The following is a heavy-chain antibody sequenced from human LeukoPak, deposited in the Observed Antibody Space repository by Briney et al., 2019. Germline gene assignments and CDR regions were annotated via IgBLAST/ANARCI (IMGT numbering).Heavy chain of an antibody. J-gene: IGHJ4*02. CDR2: INPNSGGT. CDR3: ARDPYYDILTGYPALD. CDR1: GYTVTGYY. D-gene: IGHD3-9*01. V-gene: IGHV1-2*02. Sequence: ASVKVSCKASGYTVTGYYMHWVRQAPGQGLEWMGWINPNSGGTNYAQKFQGRVTMTRDTSISTAYMEMSRLRSDDTAVYYCARDPYYDILTGYPALDWGQGTLVTVSS.